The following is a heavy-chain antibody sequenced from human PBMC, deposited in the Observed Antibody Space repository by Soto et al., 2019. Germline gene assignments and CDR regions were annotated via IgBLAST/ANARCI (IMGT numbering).Heavy chain of an antibody. D-gene: IGHD5-12*01. J-gene: IGHJ6*02. V-gene: IGHV4-59*01. CDR2: IYYSGST. CDR1: GDSIRSYY. Sequence: PSETLSLTCTVSGDSIRSYYWTWIRQPPGKGLELIGYIYYSGSTRYNPSLKSRVTISVDMSKNQFSLKLSSVIAADTAVYYCARAYGGFDNGLDVWGQRTAVTVSS. CDR3: ARAYGGFDNGLDV.